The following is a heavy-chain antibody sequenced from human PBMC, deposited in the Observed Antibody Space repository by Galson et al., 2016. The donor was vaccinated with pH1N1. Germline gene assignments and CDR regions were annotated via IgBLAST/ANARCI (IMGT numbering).Heavy chain of an antibody. Sequence: SLRLSCAASGFTFDTFAMHWVRQNPGKGLEWVAFISYNGHDQSYAASVKGRFTISRDDSKNTAYLQMNSLKADDTAIYYCTSLRFGHNWFDPWGQGSLVIVS. CDR3: TSLRFGHNWFDP. V-gene: IGHV3-30-3*01. J-gene: IGHJ5*02. D-gene: IGHD3-10*01. CDR1: GFTFDTFA. CDR2: ISYNGHDQ.